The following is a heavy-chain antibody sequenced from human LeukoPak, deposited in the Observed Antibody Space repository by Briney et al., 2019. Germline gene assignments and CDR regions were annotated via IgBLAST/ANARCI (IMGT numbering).Heavy chain of an antibody. CDR1: GGSISSGSYY. V-gene: IGHV4-61*02. CDR3: ARSGFYYGSGSYLDS. D-gene: IGHD3-10*01. J-gene: IGHJ4*02. CDR2: VYTSGST. Sequence: SETLSLTCTVSGGSISSGSYYWSWIRQPAGKGLEWIGRVYTSGSTNYNPSLKSRITISIDTSQNHFSPKLSSVTAADTAVYYCARSGFYYGSGSYLDSWGQGTLVTVSS.